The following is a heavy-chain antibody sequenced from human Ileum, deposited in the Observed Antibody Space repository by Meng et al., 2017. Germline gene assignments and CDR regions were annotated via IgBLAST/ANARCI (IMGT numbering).Heavy chain of an antibody. D-gene: IGHD1-26*01. J-gene: IGHJ4*02. Sequence: QLQASGPGLLNPSGTLSLICAVSGGSISTSDWWSWVRQPPGKGLEWIGEIHHSGSTNYNPSLTSRVTISVDKSKNQFSLKLNSVTAADTAVYYCAREWSGSYRHFDYWGQGTLVTVSS. V-gene: IGHV4-4*02. CDR3: AREWSGSYRHFDY. CDR2: IHHSGST. CDR1: GGSISTSDW.